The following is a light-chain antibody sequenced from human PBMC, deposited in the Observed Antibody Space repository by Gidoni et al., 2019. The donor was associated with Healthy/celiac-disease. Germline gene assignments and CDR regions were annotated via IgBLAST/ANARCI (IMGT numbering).Light chain of an antibody. CDR3: QQSYRTLT. CDR1: QSISSY. Sequence: DIQMTQSPSYLSASVGDRVTITCRASQSISSYLNWYQQKQVKAPKLLIYAASSLQSGVPSRFSGSGSGTDFTLTLSILQPQDFATYYCQQSYRTLTFGGGTKVEIK. J-gene: IGKJ4*01. V-gene: IGKV1-39*01. CDR2: AAS.